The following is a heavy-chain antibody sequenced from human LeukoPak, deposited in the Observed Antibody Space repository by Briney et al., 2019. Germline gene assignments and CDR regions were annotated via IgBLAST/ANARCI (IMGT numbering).Heavy chain of an antibody. Sequence: SETLSLTCSVSGGSISSSTYYWAWVRQPPGKGLEWIASIYYSGSTYYNPSLKSRVTISVDTSKNQFSLKLSSVTAADTAVYYCARLSRSSGWFDYWGQGTLVTVSS. V-gene: IGHV4-39*01. D-gene: IGHD6-19*01. CDR2: IYYSGST. CDR3: ARLSRSSGWFDY. CDR1: GGSISSSTYY. J-gene: IGHJ4*02.